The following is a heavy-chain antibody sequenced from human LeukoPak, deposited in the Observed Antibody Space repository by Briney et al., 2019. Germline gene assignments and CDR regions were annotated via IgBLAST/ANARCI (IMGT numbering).Heavy chain of an antibody. D-gene: IGHD3-22*01. CDR1: GFTFTSYS. V-gene: IGHV3-21*04. CDR2: ISNRGDYI. CDR3: AKDRTYDSSGYYYH. J-gene: IGHJ5*02. Sequence: PGGSLRLSCSASGFTFTSYSMNWVRQAPGKGLEWVSSISNRGDYIYYADSVKGRFTISRDNAKNSLYLQMDSLRAEDTALYYCAKDRTYDSSGYYYHWGQGTLVTVSS.